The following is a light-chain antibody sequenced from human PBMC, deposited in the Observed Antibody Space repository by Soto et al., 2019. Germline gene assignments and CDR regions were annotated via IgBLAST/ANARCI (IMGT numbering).Light chain of an antibody. CDR3: SSYAGSNTWV. V-gene: IGLV2-8*01. CDR2: DVI. J-gene: IGLJ3*02. CDR1: SSDVGGYDY. Sequence: QSALTQPPSASGSPGQSVTISCTGTSSDVGGYDYVSWFQQHPDKAPKLIIYDVIKRPSGVPDRFSGSKSVNTASLTVSGLQAEDEADYYCSSYAGSNTWVFGGGTKVTVL.